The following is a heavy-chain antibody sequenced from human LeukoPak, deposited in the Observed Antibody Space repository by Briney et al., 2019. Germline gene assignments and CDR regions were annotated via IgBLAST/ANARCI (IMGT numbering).Heavy chain of an antibody. J-gene: IGHJ3*02. CDR1: GFTVSSNY. Sequence: PGGSLRLSCTASGFTVSSNYMSWVRQAPGQGLEWVSVIYSGGSTYYADSVKGRFTISRDNSKNTLYLQMNSLRAEDTAVYYCARDGYYYDSSGYYYVPAFDIWGQGTMVTVSS. D-gene: IGHD3-22*01. CDR2: IYSGGST. V-gene: IGHV3-53*01. CDR3: ARDGYYYDSSGYYYVPAFDI.